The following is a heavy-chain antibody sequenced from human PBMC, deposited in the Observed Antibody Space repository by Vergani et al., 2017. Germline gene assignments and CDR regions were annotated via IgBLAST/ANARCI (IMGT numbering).Heavy chain of an antibody. CDR3: ASSASLVGEYYFDY. D-gene: IGHD1-26*01. CDR2: INHSGST. Sequence: QVQLQQWGAGLLKPSETLSLTCAVYGGSFSGYYWSWIRQPPGKGLEWIGEINHSGSTNYNPSLKSRVTISVDTSKNQFSLQLNSVTPEDTAVYYCASSASLVGEYYFDYWGQGTLVTVSS. J-gene: IGHJ4*02. CDR1: GGSFSGYY. V-gene: IGHV4-34*01.